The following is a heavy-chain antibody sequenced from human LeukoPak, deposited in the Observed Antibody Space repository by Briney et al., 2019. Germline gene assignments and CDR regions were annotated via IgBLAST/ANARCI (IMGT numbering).Heavy chain of an antibody. J-gene: IGHJ4*02. CDR3: ARMPTESFWGGYYWARYYFDY. Sequence: SETLSLTCAVYGGSFSGYYWSWIRQPPGKGLEWIGEINHSGSTNYNPSLKSRVTISVDTSKNQFSLKLSSVTAADTAVYYCARMPTESFWGGYYWARYYFDYWGQGTLVTVSS. D-gene: IGHD3-3*01. CDR1: GGSFSGYY. CDR2: INHSGST. V-gene: IGHV4-34*01.